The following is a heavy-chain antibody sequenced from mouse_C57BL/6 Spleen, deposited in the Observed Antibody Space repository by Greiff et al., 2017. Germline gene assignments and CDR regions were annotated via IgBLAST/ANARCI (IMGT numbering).Heavy chain of an antibody. Sequence: QVQLQQSGAELMKPGASVKLSCKATGYTFTGYWIEWVKQRPGHGLEWIGEILPGSGSTNYNEKFKGKATFTADTSSNTAYMQLSSLTTEDSAIYYWARPDSSGYVGYYYAMDYWGQGTSVTVSS. J-gene: IGHJ4*01. CDR1: GYTFTGYW. D-gene: IGHD3-2*02. CDR3: ARPDSSGYVGYYYAMDY. V-gene: IGHV1-9*01. CDR2: ILPGSGST.